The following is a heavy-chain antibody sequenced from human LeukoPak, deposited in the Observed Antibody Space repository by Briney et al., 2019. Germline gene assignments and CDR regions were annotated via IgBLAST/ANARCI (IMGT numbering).Heavy chain of an antibody. CDR3: ARDRCSSTSCKPYYYYYGMDV. D-gene: IGHD2-2*01. CDR2: ISAYNGNT. J-gene: IGHJ6*02. Sequence: ASVKVSCKASGYTFTSYGIRWVRQAPGQGLEWMGWISAYNGNTNYAQKLQGRVTMTTDTSTSTAYMELRSLRSDDTAVYYCARDRCSSTSCKPYYYYYGMDVWGQGTTVTVSS. V-gene: IGHV1-18*01. CDR1: GYTFTSYG.